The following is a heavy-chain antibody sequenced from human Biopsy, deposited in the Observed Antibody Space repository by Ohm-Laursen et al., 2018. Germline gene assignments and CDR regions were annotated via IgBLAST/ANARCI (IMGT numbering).Heavy chain of an antibody. CDR3: ARGSNEYGGLYFPH. V-gene: IGHV4-59*11. D-gene: IGHD4-23*01. J-gene: IGHJ1*01. CDR2: ISHTGYN. Sequence: TLSFTWTVSGGSFTGHYWTWIRQPPGKGLEWIGHISHTGYNSYKSSLKSRVTISLDTSRKHFSLRLTSLAAADTAVYYCARGSNEYGGLYFPHWGQGTLITVSS. CDR1: GGSFTGHY.